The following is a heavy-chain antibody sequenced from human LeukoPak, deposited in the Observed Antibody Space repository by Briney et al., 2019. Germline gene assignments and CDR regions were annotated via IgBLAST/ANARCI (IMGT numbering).Heavy chain of an antibody. V-gene: IGHV7-4-1*02. CDR2: INTKTGNP. CDR1: GYPFTSNV. D-gene: IGHD1-1*01. J-gene: IGHJ4*02. Sequence: ASVKVPCKASGYPFTSNVLNWVRQAPGQGLEWMGWINTKTGNPMYAQGFTGRFVFSLDSSVSTAYLQISSLKAEDSAVYYCARGGFFDWNDGFAGYWGQGTLVTVSS. CDR3: ARGGFFDWNDGFAGY.